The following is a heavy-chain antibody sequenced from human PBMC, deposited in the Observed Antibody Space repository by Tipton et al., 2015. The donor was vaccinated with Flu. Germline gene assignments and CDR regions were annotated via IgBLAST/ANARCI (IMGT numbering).Heavy chain of an antibody. CDR2: ISPSGST. CDR3: VRRDYSNYVSDPKNWFDS. CDR1: GGSFSGYY. D-gene: IGHD4-11*01. Sequence: LRLSCAVFGGSFSGYYWTWIRHTPGEGLEWIGEISPSGSTNYNPSLKGRVTMSPDTSKSQFSLNLTSVTAADTAVYFCVRRDYSNYVSDPKNWFDSWGQGTLVTVPS. J-gene: IGHJ5*01. V-gene: IGHV4-34*01.